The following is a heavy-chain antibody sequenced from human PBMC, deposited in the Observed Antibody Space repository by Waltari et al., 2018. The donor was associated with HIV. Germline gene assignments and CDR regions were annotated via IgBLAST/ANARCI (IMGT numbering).Heavy chain of an antibody. CDR1: GFTFSNYG. J-gene: IGHJ4*02. V-gene: IGHV3-30*18. Sequence: QVQLVASGGGVVQPGRSMRLSCVASGFTFSNYGIHWVRQALGKGVELVAGIANAGTNKFYADPVKCRFTISSDKSKNTLYLQRNSLRAEDTAVYYCAKDLWDGYKSPLYYWGQGTLLTVSS. CDR2: IANAGTNK. D-gene: IGHD5-12*01. CDR3: AKDLWDGYKSPLYY.